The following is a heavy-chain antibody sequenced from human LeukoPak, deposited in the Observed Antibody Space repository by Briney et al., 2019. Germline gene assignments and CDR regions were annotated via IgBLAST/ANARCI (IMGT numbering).Heavy chain of an antibody. CDR1: GFTFSSYA. CDR2: ISGSGGST. CDR3: ANYSTYYDFWSGYSSPEPWPFDY. Sequence: GGSLRLSCAASGFTFSSYAMSWVRQAPGKGLEWVSAISGSGGSTYYADSVKGRFTISRDNSKNTLYLQMNSLRAEDTAVYYCANYSTYYDFWSGYSSPEPWPFDYWGQGTLVTVSS. V-gene: IGHV3-23*01. D-gene: IGHD3-3*01. J-gene: IGHJ4*02.